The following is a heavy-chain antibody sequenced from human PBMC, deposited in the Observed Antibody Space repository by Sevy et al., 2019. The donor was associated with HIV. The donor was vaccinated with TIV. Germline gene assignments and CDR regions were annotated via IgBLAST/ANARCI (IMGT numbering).Heavy chain of an antibody. V-gene: IGHV1-18*01. Sequence: ASVKVSCKASGYTFTSYGISWVRQAPGQGLEWMGWISAYNGNTNYAQKLQGRVTMTKDTSTSPAYMELRSLRSDDTAVYYCARDSIFGVVTLYYYGMDVWGQGTTVTVSS. D-gene: IGHD3-3*02. J-gene: IGHJ6*02. CDR2: ISAYNGNT. CDR1: GYTFTSYG. CDR3: ARDSIFGVVTLYYYGMDV.